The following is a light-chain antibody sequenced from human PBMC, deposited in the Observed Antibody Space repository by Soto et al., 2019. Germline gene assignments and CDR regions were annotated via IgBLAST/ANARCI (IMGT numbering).Light chain of an antibody. CDR3: QLYNNWPRT. V-gene: IGKV3-15*01. CDR2: GAS. Sequence: EIVMTQSPATLSVSPGERATLSCRASQSVSSNLAWYQQKPGQAPRLLIYGASTRATGIPARFSGSGSGTEFTLTISSLQFEDFAVYYCQLYNNWPRTFGQGTKV. CDR1: QSVSSN. J-gene: IGKJ1*01.